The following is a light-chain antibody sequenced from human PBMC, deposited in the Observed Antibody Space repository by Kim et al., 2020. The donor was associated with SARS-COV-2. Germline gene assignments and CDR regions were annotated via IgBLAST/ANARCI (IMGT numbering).Light chain of an antibody. CDR2: DVS. CDR3: QQHSNWPLT. V-gene: IGKV3-11*01. CDR1: QSVNF. Sequence: EIVLTQSPETLSLSPGERATLSCRASQSVNFLAWYQQKPGQAPRLLIYDVSKRATGIPARFRGSGSGTDFTLTITSLEPEDFAVYYCQQHSNWPLTFGGGTKVDIK. J-gene: IGKJ4*01.